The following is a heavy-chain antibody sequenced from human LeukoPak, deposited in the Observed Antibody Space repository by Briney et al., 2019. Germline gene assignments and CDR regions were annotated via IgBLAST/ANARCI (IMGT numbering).Heavy chain of an antibody. J-gene: IGHJ3*02. D-gene: IGHD2-15*01. Sequence: KSSETLSLTCTVSGVSISSSSYYWGWIRQPPGKGLEWIGSIYYSGSTYYNPSLKSRVTISVDTSKNQFSLKLSSVTAADTAVYYCASPSLVVVAATHAFDIWGQGTMVTVSS. CDR2: IYYSGST. V-gene: IGHV4-39*01. CDR3: ASPSLVVVAATHAFDI. CDR1: GVSISSSSYY.